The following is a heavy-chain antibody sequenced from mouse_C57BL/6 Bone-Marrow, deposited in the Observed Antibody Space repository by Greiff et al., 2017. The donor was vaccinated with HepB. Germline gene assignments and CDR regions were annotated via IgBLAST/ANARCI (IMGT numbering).Heavy chain of an antibody. J-gene: IGHJ3*01. CDR1: GYTFTSYG. CDR3: AMIYYGNSAWFAY. CDR2: IYPRSGNT. V-gene: IGHV1-81*01. D-gene: IGHD2-1*01. Sequence: VKLVESGAELARPGASVKLSCKASGYTFTSYGISWVKQRTGQGLEWIGEIYPRSGNTYYNEKFKGKATLTADKSSSTAYMELRSLTSDDSAVYFCAMIYYGNSAWFAYWGQGTLVTVSA.